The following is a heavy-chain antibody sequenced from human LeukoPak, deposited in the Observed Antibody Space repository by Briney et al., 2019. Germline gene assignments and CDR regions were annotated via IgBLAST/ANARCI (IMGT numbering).Heavy chain of an antibody. CDR2: ISYDGSNK. CDR1: GFTFSSYA. CDR3: MCGMTTVTTDYYGMDV. V-gene: IGHV3-30-3*01. D-gene: IGHD4-17*01. Sequence: GGSLRLSCAASGFTFSSYAMRWVRQAPGKGLEWVAVISYDGSNKYYADSVKGRFTISRDNSKNTLYLQMNSLRAEDTAVYYCMCGMTTVTTDYYGMDVWGQGTTVTVSS. J-gene: IGHJ6*02.